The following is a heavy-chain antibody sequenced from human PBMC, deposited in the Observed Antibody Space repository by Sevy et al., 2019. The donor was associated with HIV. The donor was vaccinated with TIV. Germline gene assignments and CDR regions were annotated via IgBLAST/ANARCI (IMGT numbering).Heavy chain of an antibody. CDR2: ISAYNGNT. CDR3: ARDRAVYYYGSGSPELYGMDV. CDR1: GYTFTSYG. Sequence: GPSVKVSCKASGYTFTSYGISWVRQAPGQGLEWMGWISAYNGNTNYAQKLQGRVTMTTDTSTSTAYMELRSLRSDDTAVYYCARDRAVYYYGSGSPELYGMDVWGQGTTVTVSS. J-gene: IGHJ6*02. D-gene: IGHD3-10*01. V-gene: IGHV1-18*01.